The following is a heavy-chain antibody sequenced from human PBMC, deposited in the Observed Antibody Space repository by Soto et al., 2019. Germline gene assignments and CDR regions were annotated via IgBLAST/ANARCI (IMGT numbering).Heavy chain of an antibody. D-gene: IGHD6-19*01. V-gene: IGHV4-4*02. Sequence: QVQLQESGPGLVKPSGTLSLTCAVSGDSVSSPYWWCWVRQSPGKGLGWIGEVFHTGTTSYNPSLRSRVTISMDKSNNQFSLDLSSVTAADTAVYYCARSAGWYAVHSWGPGTLVIVSS. CDR2: VFHTGTT. J-gene: IGHJ4*02. CDR3: ARSAGWYAVHS. CDR1: GDSVSSPYW.